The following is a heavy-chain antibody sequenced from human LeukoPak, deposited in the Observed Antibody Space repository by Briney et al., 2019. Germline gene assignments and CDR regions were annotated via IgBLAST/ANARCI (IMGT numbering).Heavy chain of an antibody. V-gene: IGHV4-39*07. CDR2: IYYSGST. D-gene: IGHD1-26*01. CDR1: GVSISSTGYY. CDR3: ARDALGSWRVGAFDY. J-gene: IGHJ4*02. Sequence: PSETLSLTCTVSGVSISSTGYYWGWIRQPPGKGLEWIGSIYYSGSTYCNPSLKSRVTISRDTAKNQFSLKLRSVTAADTAVYYCARDALGSWRVGAFDYWGPGTLVTVSS.